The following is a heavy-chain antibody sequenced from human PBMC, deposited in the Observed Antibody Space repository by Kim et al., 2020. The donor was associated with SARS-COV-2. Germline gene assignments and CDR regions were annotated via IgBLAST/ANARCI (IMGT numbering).Heavy chain of an antibody. J-gene: IGHJ4*02. V-gene: IGHV3-15*01. D-gene: IGHD6-19*01. CDR2: IKSKTDGGTT. CDR3: TTKMWGNGQWLVDY. CDR1: GFTFSNAW. Sequence: GGSLRLSCAASGFTFSNAWMNWVRQAPGKGLEWVGRIKSKTDGGTTDYAAPVKGRFTISRDDSKNTLYLQMNSLKTEDTAVYYCTTKMWGNGQWLVDYWGQGTLVTVSS.